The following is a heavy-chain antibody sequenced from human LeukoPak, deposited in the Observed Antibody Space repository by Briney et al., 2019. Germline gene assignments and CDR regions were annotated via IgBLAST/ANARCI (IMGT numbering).Heavy chain of an antibody. J-gene: IGHJ3*02. CDR1: GCSITGYH. CDR3: ARRDDFDI. Sequence: SETLSLTCTVSGCSITGYHWSWIRQPPGKGLEWIGYIYSSGSTEYKPSLKSRATISADTSKNQFSLKLTSVTAADTAIYYCARRDDFDIWGQGTMVTVSS. V-gene: IGHV4-4*08. CDR2: IYSSGST.